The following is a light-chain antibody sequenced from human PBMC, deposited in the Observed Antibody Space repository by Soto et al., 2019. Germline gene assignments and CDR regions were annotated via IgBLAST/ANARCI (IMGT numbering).Light chain of an antibody. V-gene: IGKV3-20*01. J-gene: IGKJ4*01. CDR3: QRYGTARPLT. CDR2: VAS. Sequence: EIVLTQSPGTLSLSPGDRATLSCRASQRVSSDYVAWYHQKPGQAPRLLIYVASSRATGIPDTFSGSGSVTDFTLTISRLEPEEFAVYYCQRYGTARPLTFGGGTKVVIK. CDR1: QRVSSDY.